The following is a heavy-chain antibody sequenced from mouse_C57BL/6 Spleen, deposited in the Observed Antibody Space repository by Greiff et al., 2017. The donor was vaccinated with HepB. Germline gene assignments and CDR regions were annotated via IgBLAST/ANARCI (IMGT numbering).Heavy chain of an antibody. J-gene: IGHJ4*01. CDR1: GFTFSDFY. V-gene: IGHV7-1*01. Sequence: EVKVVESGGGLVQSGRSLRLSCATSGFTFSDFYMEWVRQAPGKGLEWIAASRNKANDYTTEYSASVKGRFIVSRDTSQSILYLQMNALRAEDTAIYYCARDAGDYPYYYAMDYWGQGTSVTVSS. D-gene: IGHD2-4*01. CDR3: ARDAGDYPYYYAMDY. CDR2: SRNKANDYTT.